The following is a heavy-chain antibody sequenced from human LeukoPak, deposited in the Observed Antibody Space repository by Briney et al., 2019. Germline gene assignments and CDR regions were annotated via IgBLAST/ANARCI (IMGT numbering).Heavy chain of an antibody. CDR1: GYTFTSYY. CDR3: ARGDDSSGYYYVNFDY. J-gene: IGHJ4*02. D-gene: IGHD3-22*01. V-gene: IGHV1-46*01. CDR2: INPSGGST. Sequence: ASVKVSCKASGYTFTSYYVHWVRQAPRQGLEWMGIINPSGGSTSYAQKFQGRVTMTRDTSTSTVYMELSSLRSEDTAVYYCARGDDSSGYYYVNFDYWGQGTLVTVSS.